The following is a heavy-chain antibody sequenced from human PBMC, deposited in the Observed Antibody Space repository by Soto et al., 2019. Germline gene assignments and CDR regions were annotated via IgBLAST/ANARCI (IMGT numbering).Heavy chain of an antibody. Sequence: LSLTCAVSGGSFTSNNWWTWVRQPPGQGLEWIGEIYRTGSTNYNPSLKSRVTISLDKSENQYSLKVTSLTAADTAVYYCASRDPGTSVDYWGQGTLVTVSS. CDR1: GGSFTSNNW. D-gene: IGHD1-7*01. CDR3: ASRDPGTSVDY. V-gene: IGHV4-4*02. J-gene: IGHJ4*02. CDR2: IYRTGST.